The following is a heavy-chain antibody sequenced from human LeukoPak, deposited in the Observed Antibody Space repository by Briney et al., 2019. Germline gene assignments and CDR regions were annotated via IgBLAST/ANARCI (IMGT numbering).Heavy chain of an antibody. J-gene: IGHJ4*02. Sequence: GGSLRLSCAASGFTFSSYSMNWVRQAPGKGLEWVSSISSSSSYIYYADSVKGRFTISRDNAKNSLYLQMNSLRAEDTAVYYCAKDRLPDYYDSSGYYSQDYWGQGTLVTVSS. V-gene: IGHV3-21*01. D-gene: IGHD3-22*01. CDR1: GFTFSSYS. CDR3: AKDRLPDYYDSSGYYSQDY. CDR2: ISSSSSYI.